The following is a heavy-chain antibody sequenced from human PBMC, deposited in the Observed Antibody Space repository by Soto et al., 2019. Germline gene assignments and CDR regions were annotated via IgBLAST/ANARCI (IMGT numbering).Heavy chain of an antibody. CDR2: IWYDGSNK. D-gene: IGHD3-22*01. V-gene: IGHV3-33*01. J-gene: IGHJ4*02. CDR3: ARAPYDSSGYTFDY. Sequence: GGSXRLSCAASGFTFSSYGMHWVRQAPGKGLEWVAVIWYDGSNKYYADSVKGRFTIPRDNSKNTLYLQMNSLRAEDTAVYYCARAPYDSSGYTFDYWGQGTLVTVSS. CDR1: GFTFSSYG.